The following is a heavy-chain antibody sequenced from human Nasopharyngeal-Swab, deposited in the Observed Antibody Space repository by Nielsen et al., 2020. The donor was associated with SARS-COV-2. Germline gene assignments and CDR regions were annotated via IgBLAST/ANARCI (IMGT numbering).Heavy chain of an antibody. CDR3: ARDNLDYGDYNPEDYYYYYGMDV. J-gene: IGHJ6*02. Sequence: GGSLRLSCAASGFTFSSYGMHWVRQAPGKGLEWVGVIWYDGSNKYYADSVKGRFTISRDNSKNTLYLQMNSLRAEDTAVYYCARDNLDYGDYNPEDYYYYYGMDVWGQGTTVTVSS. CDR1: GFTFSSYG. CDR2: IWYDGSNK. D-gene: IGHD4-17*01. V-gene: IGHV3-33*01.